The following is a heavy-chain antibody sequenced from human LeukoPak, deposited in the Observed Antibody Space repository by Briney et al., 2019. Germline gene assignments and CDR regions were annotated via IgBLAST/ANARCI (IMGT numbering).Heavy chain of an antibody. V-gene: IGHV1-69*05. CDR2: IIPIFGAA. Sequence: AVKVSCKASGGTFSSYAISWARQAPGQGLEWMGGIIPIFGAANYAQKFQGRVTITTDESTSTAYMELSSLRSEDTAVYYCARALYGYYYYMDVWGKGTTVTVSS. J-gene: IGHJ6*03. CDR3: ARALYGYYYYMDV. D-gene: IGHD4-17*01. CDR1: GGTFSSYA.